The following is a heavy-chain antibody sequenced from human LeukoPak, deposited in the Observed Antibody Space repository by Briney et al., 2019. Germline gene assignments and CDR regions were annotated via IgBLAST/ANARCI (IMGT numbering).Heavy chain of an antibody. V-gene: IGHV4-59*01. Sequence: PSETLSLTCTVSGGSISSYYWSWIRQPPGKGLEWIGYIYYSGSANYNPSLKSRVTISVDTSKNQFSLKLSSVTAADTAVYYCARVEGLAPDYFDYWGQGTLVTVSS. D-gene: IGHD5-24*01. CDR1: GGSISSYY. CDR2: IYYSGSA. CDR3: ARVEGLAPDYFDY. J-gene: IGHJ4*02.